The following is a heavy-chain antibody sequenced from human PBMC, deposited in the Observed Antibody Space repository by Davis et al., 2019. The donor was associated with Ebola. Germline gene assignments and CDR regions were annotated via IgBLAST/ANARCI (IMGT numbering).Heavy chain of an antibody. Sequence: GGSLRLSCAASGFTFSSYWISWVRQAPGKGLEWVANIKQDGSEKYYVGSVKGRFTISRDNAKNSLYLQMNSLFAEDTAVYYCFPTGSNLFDYRGQGTLVTVSS. CDR2: IKQDGSEK. J-gene: IGHJ4*02. D-gene: IGHD2-2*01. CDR3: FPTGSNLFDY. CDR1: GFTFSSYW. V-gene: IGHV3-7*01.